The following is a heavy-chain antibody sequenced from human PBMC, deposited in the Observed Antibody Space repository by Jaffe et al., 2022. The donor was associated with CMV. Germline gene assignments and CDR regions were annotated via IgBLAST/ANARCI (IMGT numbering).Heavy chain of an antibody. CDR3: ARGTSAYFSRYFDF. J-gene: IGHJ4*02. V-gene: IGHV3-48*02. CDR2: ISSTSSTI. Sequence: EVQLVESGGALVQPGGSLRLSCAASGFTLSSYNMNWVRQAPGKGLEWVSYISSTSSTIYYADSVKGRFTISRDNAKNSLYLQMNSLRDEDTAVYFCARGTSAYFSRYFDFWGQGTLVTVSS. D-gene: IGHD1-1*01. CDR1: GFTLSSYN.